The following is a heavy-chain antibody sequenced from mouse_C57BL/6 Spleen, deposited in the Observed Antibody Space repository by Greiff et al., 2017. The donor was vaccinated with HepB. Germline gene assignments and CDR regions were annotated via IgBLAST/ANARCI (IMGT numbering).Heavy chain of an antibody. CDR2: IDPSDSYT. CDR3: ARQLRKAMDY. V-gene: IGHV1-69*01. J-gene: IGHJ4*01. D-gene: IGHD1-1*01. CDR1: GYTFTSYW. Sequence: QVQLQQPGAELVMPGASVKLSCKASGYTFTSYWMHWVKQRPGQGLEWIGEIDPSDSYTNYNQKFKGKSTLTVDKSSSTAYMQLSSLTSEDSSVYYCARQLRKAMDYWGQGTSVTVSS.